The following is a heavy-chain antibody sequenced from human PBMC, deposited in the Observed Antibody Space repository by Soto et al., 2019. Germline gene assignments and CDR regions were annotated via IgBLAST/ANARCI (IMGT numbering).Heavy chain of an antibody. D-gene: IGHD1-1*01. J-gene: IGHJ4*02. CDR3: AKDKGVFNWATSYFDY. CDR2: TSYDGNNE. V-gene: IGHV3-30*18. Sequence: PGGSLRLSCAASGFTFSNYAMHWVRQAPGKGLEWVALTSYDGNNEYYTDSVKGRFTISRDNSKNTLFLQMNSPRPEDTAVYYCAKDKGVFNWATSYFDYWGQGALVTGSS. CDR1: GFTFSNYA.